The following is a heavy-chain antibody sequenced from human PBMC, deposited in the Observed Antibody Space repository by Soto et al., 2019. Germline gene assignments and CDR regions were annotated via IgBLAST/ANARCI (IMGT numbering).Heavy chain of an antibody. CDR2: IYYSGST. CDR1: GGSISSSSYY. V-gene: IGHV4-39*01. CDR3: ASVSRGYCSGGSCYSFDY. D-gene: IGHD2-15*01. J-gene: IGHJ4*02. Sequence: QLQLQESGPGLVKPSETLSLTCTVSGGSISSSSYYWGWIRQPPGKGLEWIGSIYYSGSTYYNPSLKSRVTISVDTSKNQFSLKLSSVTAADTAVYYCASVSRGYCSGGSCYSFDYWRQGTLVTVSS.